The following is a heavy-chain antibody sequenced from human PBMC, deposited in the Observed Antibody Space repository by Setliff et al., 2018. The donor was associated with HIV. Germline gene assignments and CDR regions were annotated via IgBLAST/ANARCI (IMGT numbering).Heavy chain of an antibody. V-gene: IGHV3-30*03. D-gene: IGHD5-12*01. Sequence: GGSLRLSCAASGFTFGDYGMHWVRQAPGKGLEWVAMVFYDGRFSFYANSVEGRFTISRDNSRNTLFLQMNSLRSEDTAIYYCARDQHPQGGFPDYWGQGTLVTVSS. CDR2: VFYDGRFS. CDR3: ARDQHPQGGFPDY. CDR1: GFTFGDYG. J-gene: IGHJ4*02.